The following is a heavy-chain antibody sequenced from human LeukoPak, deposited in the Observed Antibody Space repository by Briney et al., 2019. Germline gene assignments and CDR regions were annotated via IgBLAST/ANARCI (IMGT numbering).Heavy chain of an antibody. J-gene: IGHJ3*02. V-gene: IGHV3-23*01. CDR3: AKGDWNYGAFDI. CDR2: ISGSGGST. D-gene: IGHD1-7*01. Sequence: GGSLRLSCAPSGFTFSSYAMSWVRQAPGKGLEWVSAISGSGGSTYYADSVKGRFTISRDNSKNTLYLQMNSLRAEDTAVYYCAKGDWNYGAFDIWGQGTMVTVSS. CDR1: GFTFSSYA.